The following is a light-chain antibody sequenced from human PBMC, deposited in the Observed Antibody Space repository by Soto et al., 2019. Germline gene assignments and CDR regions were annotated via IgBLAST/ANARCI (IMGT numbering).Light chain of an antibody. CDR3: QQYDDWPS. V-gene: IGKV1-39*01. J-gene: IGKJ1*01. CDR1: QSISSY. Sequence: DIQMTQSPSSLSASVGDRVTITCRASQSISSYLNWYQQKPGKAPKLLIYAASSLQSGVPSRFSGSGSGTEFTLTISSLQSEDFAVYYCQQYDDWPSFCQGTKVDIK. CDR2: AAS.